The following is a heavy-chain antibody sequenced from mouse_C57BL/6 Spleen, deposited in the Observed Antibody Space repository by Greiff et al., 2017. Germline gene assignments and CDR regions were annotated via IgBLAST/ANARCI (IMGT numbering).Heavy chain of an antibody. Sequence: VQLKESGPELVKPGASVKLSCKASGYTFTSYDINWVKQRPGQGLEWIGWIYPRDGSTKYNEKFKGKATLTVDTSSSTAYMELHSLTSEDSAVYFCARSITTVVATGYAMDYWGQGTSVTVSS. J-gene: IGHJ4*01. CDR3: ARSITTVVATGYAMDY. D-gene: IGHD1-1*01. CDR2: IYPRDGST. CDR1: GYTFTSYD. V-gene: IGHV1-85*01.